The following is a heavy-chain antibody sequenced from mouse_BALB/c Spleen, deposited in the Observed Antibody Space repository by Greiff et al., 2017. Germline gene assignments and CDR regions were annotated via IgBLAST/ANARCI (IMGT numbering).Heavy chain of an antibody. V-gene: IGHV1S135*01. CDR3: AYGNYNWYFDV. CDR1: GYSFTGYN. J-gene: IGHJ1*01. Sequence: VHVKQSGAELAKPGASVKISCKASGYSFTGYNMNWVKQSNGKSLKWIGNIDPYYGGTSYNQKFKGKATLTVDKSSSTAYMQLKSLTSEDSAVYYCAYGNYNWYFDVWGAGTTVTVSS. CDR2: IDPYYGGT. D-gene: IGHD2-1*01.